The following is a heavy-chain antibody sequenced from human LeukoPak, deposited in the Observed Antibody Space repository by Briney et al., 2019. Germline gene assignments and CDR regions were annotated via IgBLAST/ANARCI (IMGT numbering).Heavy chain of an antibody. CDR3: AKAALGGSYYYYVMDV. J-gene: IGHJ6*02. CDR1: GFTFSSYA. D-gene: IGHD3-16*01. V-gene: IGHV3-23*01. CDR2: ISGSGGNT. Sequence: GGSLRLSCAASGFTFSSYAMSWVRQAPGKGLEWVSTISGSGGNTYYADSVKGRFTISRDNSKNTLYLQMNSLRAEDTAVYHCAKAALGGSYYYYVMDVWGQGTMVTVSS.